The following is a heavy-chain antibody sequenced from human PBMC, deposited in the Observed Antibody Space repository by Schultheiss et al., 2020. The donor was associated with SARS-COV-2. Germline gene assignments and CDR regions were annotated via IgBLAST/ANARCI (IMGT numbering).Heavy chain of an antibody. J-gene: IGHJ6*02. CDR1: GYTFTSYV. CDR2: ISAYIGNT. D-gene: IGHD2-2*01. Sequence: ASVKVSCKASGYTFTSYVISWVRQAPGQGLEWMGWISAYIGNTNYAHKLQGRVTMTTDTSTSTAYMELSSLRSDDTAVYYCARVPVGYCSSTSCFIDYYYGMDVWGQGTTVTVSS. CDR3: ARVPVGYCSSTSCFIDYYYGMDV. V-gene: IGHV1-18*04.